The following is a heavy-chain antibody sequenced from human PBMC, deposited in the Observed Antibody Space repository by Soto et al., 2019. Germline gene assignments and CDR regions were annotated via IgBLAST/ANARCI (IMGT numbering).Heavy chain of an antibody. D-gene: IGHD6-13*01. CDR3: AIAKSSSWHNYDY. CDR2: MSYDGSQK. Sequence: QVQLVESGGGVVQPGRSLRLSCAASGFIFSTYSMHWVRQAPGKGLEWLTVMSYDGSQKYYADSVKGRLTISRDNSKNTLYLQMTSLRAEDTAVYHCAIAKSSSWHNYDYWGQGTLVTVCS. CDR1: GFIFSTYS. J-gene: IGHJ4*02. V-gene: IGHV3-30-3*01.